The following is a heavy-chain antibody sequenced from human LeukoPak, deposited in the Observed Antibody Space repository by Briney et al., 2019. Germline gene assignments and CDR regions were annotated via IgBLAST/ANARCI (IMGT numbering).Heavy chain of an antibody. CDR3: ARDPRYSSSWYGGNFDY. CDR2: ISSSSSTI. J-gene: IGHJ4*02. CDR1: GFTFSSYS. Sequence: PGGSLRLSCAASGFTFSSYSMNWVRQAPGKGLEGVSYISSSSSTIYYADSVKGRFTISRDNAKNSLYLQMNSLRAEDTAVYYCARDPRYSSSWYGGNFDYWGQGTLVTVSS. D-gene: IGHD6-13*01. V-gene: IGHV3-48*04.